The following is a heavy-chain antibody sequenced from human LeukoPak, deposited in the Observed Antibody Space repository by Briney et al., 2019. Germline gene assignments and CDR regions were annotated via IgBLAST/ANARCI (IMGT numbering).Heavy chain of an antibody. CDR2: ISYDGSDQ. CDR1: GFTFSTHG. V-gene: IGHV3-30*03. CDR3: AASSGSYHY. J-gene: IGHJ4*02. Sequence: GGSLRLSCAASGFTFSTHGLHWVRQAPGKGLEWLAIISYDGSDQYYADTVKGRFTISRDNSKNTLSLQMNSLTAEDTAVYYCAASSGSYHYWGQGTLVIVSS. D-gene: IGHD3-10*01.